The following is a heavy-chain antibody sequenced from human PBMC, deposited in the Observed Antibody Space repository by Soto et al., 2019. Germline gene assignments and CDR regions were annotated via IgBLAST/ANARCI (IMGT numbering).Heavy chain of an antibody. J-gene: IGHJ4*02. CDR1: GYTFTSFG. CDR2: TSTTTVNT. V-gene: IGHV1-18*01. CDR3: ARTPRVTVTVKGTLDY. Sequence: QVHLVQSGAEVKKPGASVRVSCKASGYTFTSFGISWVRQAPGQGLEWMGWTSTTTVNTNYAQKFQDRLSITTDTSASKPYMELRSLRPEDSAVYYCARTPRVTVTVKGTLDYWGKGTLSPSPQ. D-gene: IGHD2-21*02.